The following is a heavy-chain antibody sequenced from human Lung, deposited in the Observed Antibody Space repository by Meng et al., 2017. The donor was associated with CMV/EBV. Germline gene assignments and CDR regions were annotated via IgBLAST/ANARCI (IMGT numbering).Heavy chain of an antibody. Sequence: LTCSVTGGSISGRPWWNWVRQAPGKGLEWIGEIWHGGNTNYNVTLKSRVTLSIDKSNNQFSLKLNSVTAADTAVYFCARGELALGFDSWGQGILVTVSS. CDR2: IWHGGNT. CDR3: ARGELALGFDS. CDR1: GGSISGRPW. D-gene: IGHD1-7*01. V-gene: IGHV4-4*01. J-gene: IGHJ4*02.